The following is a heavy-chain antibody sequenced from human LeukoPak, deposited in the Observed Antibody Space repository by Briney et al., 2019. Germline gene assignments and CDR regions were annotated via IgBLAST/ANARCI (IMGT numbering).Heavy chain of an antibody. CDR2: LYYSGST. CDR1: SGSISSGSYY. V-gene: IGHV4-39*01. J-gene: IGHJ4*02. D-gene: IGHD6-19*01. Sequence: PSETLSLTCTVSSGSISSGSYYWGWIRQPPGKGLEWIGSLYYSGSTYYNPSLKNRVTMSVDTSKNQFSLKLSSVTAADTAVYYCARHRSGWFFDYWGQGTLVTVSS. CDR3: ARHRSGWFFDY.